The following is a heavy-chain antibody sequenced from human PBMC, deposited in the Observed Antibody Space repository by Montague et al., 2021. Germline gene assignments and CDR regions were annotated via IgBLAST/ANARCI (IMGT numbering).Heavy chain of an antibody. CDR1: GGSLSNYY. V-gene: IGHV4-59*01. Sequence: SETLSLTCTVSGGSLSNYYWSWIRQPPGEGLEWIGYFFDSGTTNYNPSLKSRVTISVDTSKNQFSLKLSSVIAADTAIYYCARRGGQGNWFDPWGQGTLVTVSS. J-gene: IGHJ5*02. CDR3: ARRGGQGNWFDP. CDR2: FFDSGTT.